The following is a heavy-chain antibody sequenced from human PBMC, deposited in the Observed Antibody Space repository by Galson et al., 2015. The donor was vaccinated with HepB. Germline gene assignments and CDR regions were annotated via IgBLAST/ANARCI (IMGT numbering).Heavy chain of an antibody. V-gene: IGHV1-69*06. CDR3: ARQCGGDCSYYYGMDV. CDR1: GYTFTSYG. CDR2: IIPIFGTA. J-gene: IGHJ6*02. Sequence: SVKVSCKASGYTFTSYGISWVRQAPGQGLEWMGGIIPIFGTANYAQKFQGRVTITADKSTSTAYMELSSLRSEDTAVYYCARQCGGDCSYYYGMDVWGQGTTVTVSS. D-gene: IGHD2-21*02.